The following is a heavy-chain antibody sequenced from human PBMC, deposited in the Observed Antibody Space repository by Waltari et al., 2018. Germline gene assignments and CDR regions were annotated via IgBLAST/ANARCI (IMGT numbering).Heavy chain of an antibody. CDR2: IQRAGDT. CDR1: GFNVSTNF. Sequence: EVRLVESGGGLIQPGGSLRLSCAASGFNVSTNFLNWVRQAPGKGLEWVSMIQRAGDTYYADSVRGRFTISRDNSKNTVFLQMSGLRVEDSALYYCASDGDDYHDSNIYYPFAYWGQGTLVSVSS. CDR3: ASDGDDYHDSNIYYPFAY. D-gene: IGHD3-22*01. J-gene: IGHJ4*02. V-gene: IGHV3-53*01.